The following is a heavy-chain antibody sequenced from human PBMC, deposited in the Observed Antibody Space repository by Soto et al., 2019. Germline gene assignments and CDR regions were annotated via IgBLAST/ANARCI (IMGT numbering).Heavy chain of an antibody. D-gene: IGHD2-15*01. J-gene: IGHJ4*02. Sequence: GGSLRLSCAASGFTFSSYSMNWVRQAPGKGLEWVSYISSSSSTIYYADSVKGRFTISRDNAKNSLYLQMNSLRDEDTAVYYCASRHCSGGSCLQGVYYFDYWGQGTLVTVSS. CDR3: ASRHCSGGSCLQGVYYFDY. V-gene: IGHV3-48*02. CDR2: ISSSSSTI. CDR1: GFTFSSYS.